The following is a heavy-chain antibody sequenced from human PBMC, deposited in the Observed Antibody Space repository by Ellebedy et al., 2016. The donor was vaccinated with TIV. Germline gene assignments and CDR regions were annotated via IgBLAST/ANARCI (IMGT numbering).Heavy chain of an antibody. D-gene: IGHD3-22*01. CDR1: GYTFTSYG. CDR3: ARGLRYYDSSGYYYYYYYGMDV. Sequence: SVKVSCXASGYTFTSYGISWVRQAPGQGLEWMGGIIPIFGTANYAQKFQGRVTITADKSTSTAYMELSSLRSEDTAVYYCARGLRYYDSSGYYYYYYYGMDVWGQGTTVTVSS. V-gene: IGHV1-69*06. J-gene: IGHJ6*02. CDR2: IIPIFGTA.